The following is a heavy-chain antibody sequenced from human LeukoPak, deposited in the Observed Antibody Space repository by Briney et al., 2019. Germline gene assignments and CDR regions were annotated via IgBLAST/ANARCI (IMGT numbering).Heavy chain of an antibody. CDR1: GFTFSSYW. J-gene: IGHJ4*02. CDR3: AKAYSSSTDYFDY. CDR2: IKQDGSEK. Sequence: GGSLRLSCAASGFTFSSYWMNWVRQAPGKGLEWVANIKQDGSEKYYVDSVKGRFTISRDNAKNSLYLQMNSLRAEDMALYYCAKAYSSSTDYFDYWGQGTLVTVSS. V-gene: IGHV3-7*03. D-gene: IGHD6-6*01.